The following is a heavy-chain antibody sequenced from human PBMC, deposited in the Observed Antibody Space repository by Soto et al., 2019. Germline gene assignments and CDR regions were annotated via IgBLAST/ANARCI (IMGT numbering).Heavy chain of an antibody. CDR1: GGTFSSYA. CDR2: IIPIFGTA. CDR3: ARDPCWNITIFGVVIIKGASYGMDV. Sequence: GASVKVSCKASGGTFSSYAISWVRQAPGQGLEWMGGIIPIFGTANYAQKFQGRVTITADESTSTAYMELSSLRSEDTAVYYCARDPCWNITIFGVVIIKGASYGMDVWGQGTTVTVS. D-gene: IGHD3-3*01. J-gene: IGHJ6*02. V-gene: IGHV1-69*13.